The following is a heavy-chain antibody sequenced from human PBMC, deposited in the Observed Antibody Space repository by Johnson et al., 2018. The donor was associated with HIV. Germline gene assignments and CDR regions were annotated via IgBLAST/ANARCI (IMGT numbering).Heavy chain of an antibody. D-gene: IGHD3-3*01. J-gene: IGHJ3*02. CDR1: GFTFSSYW. CDR3: ARGMYYNFWSGYGIRWDAFDI. Sequence: VQLVESGGGLVQPGGSLRLSCAASGFTFSSYWMSWVRQAPGKGLVWVSRINSDGSSTTYADSVKGRFTISRDNAKNTLYLQMNSLSAGDTAVYYCARGMYYNFWSGYGIRWDAFDIWGQGTMVTVSS. CDR2: INSDGSST. V-gene: IGHV3-74*02.